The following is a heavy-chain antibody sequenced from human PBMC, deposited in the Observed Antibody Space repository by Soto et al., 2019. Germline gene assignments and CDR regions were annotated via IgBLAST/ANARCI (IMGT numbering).Heavy chain of an antibody. CDR2: IYYSGST. V-gene: IGHV4-39*01. J-gene: IGHJ3*02. CDR3: ARQGSGSYNAFDI. CDR1: GGSISSSSYY. Sequence: QLQLQESGPGLVKPSETLSLTCTVSGGSISSSSYYWGWIRQPPGKGLDWLGTIYYSGSTYSNPSPKSRVTISVDTSQNQCPLKLSSVTAADTAVYYCARQGSGSYNAFDIWGQGTVVTVSS. D-gene: IGHD1-26*01.